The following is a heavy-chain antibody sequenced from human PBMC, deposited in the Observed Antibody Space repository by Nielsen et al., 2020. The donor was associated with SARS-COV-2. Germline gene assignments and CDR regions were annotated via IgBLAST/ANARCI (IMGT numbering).Heavy chain of an antibody. CDR3: ARDRVFGVVITGYYYYYGMDV. CDR1: GYTFTSYG. CDR2: ISAYNGNT. D-gene: IGHD3-3*01. V-gene: IGHV1-18*01. J-gene: IGHJ6*02. Sequence: ASVKVSCKASGYTFTSYGISWVRRAPGQGLEWMGWISAYNGNTNYAQKLQGRVTMTTDTSTSTAYMELRSLRSDDTAVYYCARDRVFGVVITGYYYYYGMDVWGQGTTVTVSS.